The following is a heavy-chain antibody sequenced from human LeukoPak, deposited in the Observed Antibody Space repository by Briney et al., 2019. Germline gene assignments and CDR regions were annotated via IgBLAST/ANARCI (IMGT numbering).Heavy chain of an antibody. CDR1: GFTFSSYA. V-gene: IGHV3-30*01. CDR2: ISYDGSNK. J-gene: IGHJ4*02. D-gene: IGHD3-3*01. CDR3: ARARLNDFWSGLGDY. Sequence: PGGSLRLSCAASGFTFSSYAMHWVRQAPGKGLEWVAVISYDGSNKYYADSVKGRFTISRDNSKNPLYLQMNSLRAEDTAVYYCARARLNDFWSGLGDYWGQGTLVTVSS.